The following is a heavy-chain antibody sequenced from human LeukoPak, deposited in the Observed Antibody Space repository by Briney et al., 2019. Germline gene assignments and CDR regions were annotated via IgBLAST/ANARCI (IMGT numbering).Heavy chain of an antibody. CDR2: INHSGST. CDR3: ARPRYGSGSLDS. J-gene: IGHJ4*02. V-gene: IGHV4-34*01. CDR1: GWTFSRHY. D-gene: IGHD3-10*01. Sequence: PSESLSLTCAVYGWTFSRHYWTWIRQPPGMGLEWIGEINHSGSTTYNPSLNTRVTISVGTSKNQIFLKLSSVTAADTAVYYCARPRYGSGSLDSWGQGTLVTVSS.